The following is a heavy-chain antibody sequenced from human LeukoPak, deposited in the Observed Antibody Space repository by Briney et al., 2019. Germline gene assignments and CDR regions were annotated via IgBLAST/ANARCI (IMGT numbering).Heavy chain of an antibody. Sequence: SETLSLTCTVSGGSISSSSYYWGWIRQPPGEGLEWIGSIYYSGSTYYNPSLKSRVTISVDTSKNQFSLKLSSVTAADTAVYYCARHPYDSSGYYPDYWGQGTLVTVSS. D-gene: IGHD3-22*01. CDR2: IYYSGST. CDR3: ARHPYDSSGYYPDY. CDR1: GGSISSSSYY. V-gene: IGHV4-39*01. J-gene: IGHJ4*02.